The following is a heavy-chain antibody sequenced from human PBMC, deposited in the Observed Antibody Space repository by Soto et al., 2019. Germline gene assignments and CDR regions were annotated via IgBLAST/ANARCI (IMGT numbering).Heavy chain of an antibody. CDR2: ISGSGGST. D-gene: IGHD3-10*01. Sequence: EVQLLESGGGLVQPGGSLRLSCTASGFTFSSYAMSWVRQAPGKGLEWVSAISGSGGSTYYADSVKGRFTISRDNSKNTLYLQMNSLRDEDTAGYYCAKSPGYCSGSYSTLGYWGQGTLVTVSS. CDR3: AKSPGYCSGSYSTLGY. J-gene: IGHJ4*02. V-gene: IGHV3-23*01. CDR1: GFTFSSYA.